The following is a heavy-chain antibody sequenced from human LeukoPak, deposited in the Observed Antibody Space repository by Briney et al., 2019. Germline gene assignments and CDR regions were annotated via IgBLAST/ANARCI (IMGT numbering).Heavy chain of an antibody. V-gene: IGHV3-30-3*01. J-gene: IGHJ4*02. CDR2: ISYDGSNK. CDR3: AREESWSFDY. D-gene: IGHD6-13*01. Sequence: GRSLRLSCAASGSTFSSYAMHWVRQAPGKGLEWVAVISYDGSNKYYADSVKGRFTISRDNSKNTLYLQMNSLRAEDTAVYYCAREESWSFDYWGQGTLVTVSS. CDR1: GSTFSSYA.